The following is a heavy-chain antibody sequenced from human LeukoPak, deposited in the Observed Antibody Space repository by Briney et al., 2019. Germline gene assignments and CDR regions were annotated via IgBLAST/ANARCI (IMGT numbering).Heavy chain of an antibody. CDR2: IYYSGST. D-gene: IGHD6-13*01. J-gene: IGHJ5*02. Sequence: SETLSLTCTVSGGSISSSSYYWGWIRQPPGKGLEWIGSIYYSGSTYYNPSLKSRVTISVDTSKNQFSLKLSSVTAADTAVYYCARPGSSSSWYSWFDPWGQGILVTVSS. V-gene: IGHV4-39*01. CDR1: GGSISSSSYY. CDR3: ARPGSSSSWYSWFDP.